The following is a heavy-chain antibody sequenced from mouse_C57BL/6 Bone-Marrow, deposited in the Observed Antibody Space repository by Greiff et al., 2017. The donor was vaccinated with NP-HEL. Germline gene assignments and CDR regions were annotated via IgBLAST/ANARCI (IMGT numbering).Heavy chain of an antibody. V-gene: IGHV1-63*01. D-gene: IGHD1-2*01. Sequence: QVQLQQSGAELVRPGTSVKMSCKASGYTFTNYWIGWAKQRPGHGLEWIGDIYPGGGYTNYNEKFKGKATLTADKSSSTAYMQFSSLTYEDSAIYYCARGGTAYYFDYWGQGTTLTVSS. CDR2: IYPGGGYT. J-gene: IGHJ2*01. CDR1: GYTFTNYW. CDR3: ARGGTAYYFDY.